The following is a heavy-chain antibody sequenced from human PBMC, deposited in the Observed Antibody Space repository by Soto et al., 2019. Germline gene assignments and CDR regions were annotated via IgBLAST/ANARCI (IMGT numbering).Heavy chain of an antibody. CDR3: GRCTSTSCHLGSDY. V-gene: IGHV3-30-3*01. Sequence: GGSLRLSCAASGVTFSSYAMNWVRQAPGKGLEWVALISHDGINKYYADSVRGRFTISRDSSTNTLYLQMNSLRAADTAVYYCGRCTSTSCHLGSDYWGQGTLVTVSS. CDR1: GVTFSSYA. J-gene: IGHJ4*02. D-gene: IGHD2-2*01. CDR2: ISHDGINK.